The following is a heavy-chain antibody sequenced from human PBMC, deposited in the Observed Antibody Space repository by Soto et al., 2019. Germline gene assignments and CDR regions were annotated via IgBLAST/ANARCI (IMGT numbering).Heavy chain of an antibody. CDR2: INHSGST. D-gene: IGHD2-15*01. J-gene: IGHJ6*02. Sequence: QVQLQQWGAGLLKPSETLSLTCAVYGGSFSGYYWSWIRQPPGKGLEWIGEINHSGSTNYNPSLNRAVTTSVDPSKAQFALKLSAVTPEDTAVYYWARGLPYCSGRTCGYHGMDVWGQGTTVTVSS. CDR1: GGSFSGYY. CDR3: ARGLPYCSGRTCGYHGMDV. V-gene: IGHV4-34*01.